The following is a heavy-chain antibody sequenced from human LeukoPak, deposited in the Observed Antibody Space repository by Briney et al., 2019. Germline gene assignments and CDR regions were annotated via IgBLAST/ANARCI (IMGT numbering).Heavy chain of an antibody. CDR2: ISSSSSFI. J-gene: IGHJ4*02. CDR3: AREGGYSGYLDY. CDR1: GFTFSSHS. D-gene: IGHD5-12*01. Sequence: GGSLRLSCAASGFTFSSHSMNWVRQAPGKGLEWVSSISSSSSFIAYADSVKGRFTISRDNAKNSLYLQMNSLRAEDTAVYYCAREGGYSGYLDYWGQGTLVTVSS. V-gene: IGHV3-21*01.